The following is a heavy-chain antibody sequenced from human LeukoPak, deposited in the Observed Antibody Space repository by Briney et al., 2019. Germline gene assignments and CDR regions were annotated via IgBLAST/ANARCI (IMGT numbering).Heavy chain of an antibody. D-gene: IGHD2-8*01. CDR1: GGSFSGYY. CDR3: ARVLMVYAITNWFDP. CDR2: INHSGST. Sequence: SETLPLTCAVYGGSFSGYYWSWIRQPPGKGLEWIGEINHSGSTNYNPSLKSRVTISVDTSKNQFSLKLSSVTAADTAVYYCARVLMVYAITNWFDPWGQGTLVTVSS. J-gene: IGHJ5*02. V-gene: IGHV4-34*01.